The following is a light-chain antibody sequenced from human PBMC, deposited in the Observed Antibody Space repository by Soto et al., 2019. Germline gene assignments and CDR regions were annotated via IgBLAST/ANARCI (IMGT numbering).Light chain of an antibody. CDR2: VGTGGIVG. V-gene: IGLV9-49*01. Sequence: QLVLTQPPSASASLGASVTLTGTLRSGYRNYKVDWYQERPGKGPRFVMRVGTGGIVGSKGDGIPDRFSVLGSGLNRYLTIKNIQAEDESDYYCGADHGSGSNFVLFGGGTKLTVL. J-gene: IGLJ2*01. CDR1: SGYRNYK. CDR3: GADHGSGSNFVL.